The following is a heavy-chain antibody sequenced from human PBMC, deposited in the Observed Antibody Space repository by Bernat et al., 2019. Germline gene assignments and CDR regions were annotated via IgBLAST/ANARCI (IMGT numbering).Heavy chain of an antibody. CDR1: GFTFSNYW. Sequence: EVQLVESGGVLVQPGGSLTLSCATSGFTFSNYWMSWVRQAPGKGLEWVANIKQDGSERFYVDSVKGRFTISRDNSKNTLYLQMNSLRVEDTAVYYCAKDVQGWGQGTLVTVSS. V-gene: IGHV3-7*01. CDR2: IKQDGSER. J-gene: IGHJ4*02. CDR3: AKDVQG.